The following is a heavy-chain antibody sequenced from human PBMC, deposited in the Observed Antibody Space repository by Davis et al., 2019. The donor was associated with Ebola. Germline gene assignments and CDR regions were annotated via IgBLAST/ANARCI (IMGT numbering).Heavy chain of an antibody. CDR3: ARDRIVVVPAAIRRYYYYGMDV. CDR2: TSAYNGNT. D-gene: IGHD2-2*02. CDR1: GYTFTSYG. Sequence: AASVKVSCKASGYTFTSYGISWVRQAPGQGLEWMGWTSAYNGNTNYAQKLQGRVTMTTDTSTSTAYMELRSLRSDDTAVYYCARDRIVVVPAAIRRYYYYGMDVWGQGTTVTVSS. J-gene: IGHJ6*02. V-gene: IGHV1-18*01.